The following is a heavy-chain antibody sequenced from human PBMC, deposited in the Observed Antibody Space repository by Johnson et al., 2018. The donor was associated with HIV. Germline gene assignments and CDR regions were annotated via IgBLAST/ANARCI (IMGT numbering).Heavy chain of an antibody. V-gene: IGHV3-73*01. CDR2: IRSKPYSSAT. J-gene: IGHJ3*02. D-gene: IGHD3-10*01. Sequence: VQLVESGGGVVQPGRSLKLSCAASGLTFSDSALHWVRQAPDKGLEWVGRIRSKPYSSATAYAASVTGRFTISRDDSKNMTYLQMNSLRAEDTAVYYCARARGGEGSGSYAFDIWGQGTMVTVSS. CDR1: GLTFSDSA. CDR3: ARARGGEGSGSYAFDI.